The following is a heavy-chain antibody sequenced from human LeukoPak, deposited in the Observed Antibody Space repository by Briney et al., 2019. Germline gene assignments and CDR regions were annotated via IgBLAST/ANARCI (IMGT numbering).Heavy chain of an antibody. J-gene: IGHJ4*02. CDR3: ARDYGSGSYYDY. Sequence: SVKVSCKASGGTFSSYAISWVRQAPGQGLEWMGGIIPIFGTANYAQKFQGRVTITADESTSTAYMELSSLRSEDTAVYYCARDYGSGSYYDYGGQGTLVTVSS. CDR2: IIPIFGTA. CDR1: GGTFSSYA. V-gene: IGHV1-69*01. D-gene: IGHD3-10*01.